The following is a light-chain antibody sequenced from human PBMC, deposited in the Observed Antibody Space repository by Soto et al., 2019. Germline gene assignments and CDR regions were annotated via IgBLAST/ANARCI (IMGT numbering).Light chain of an antibody. Sequence: EIVLTQSPGTLSLSPGERATLSCRASQSVSSSYLAWYQQKPGQAPRLLIYGASSRATGIPDRFSGSGSGTDFPPTISRLEPEDFAVYYCQHYGSLVLTFGGGTKVEIK. CDR1: QSVSSSY. CDR2: GAS. V-gene: IGKV3-20*01. J-gene: IGKJ4*01. CDR3: QHYGSLVLT.